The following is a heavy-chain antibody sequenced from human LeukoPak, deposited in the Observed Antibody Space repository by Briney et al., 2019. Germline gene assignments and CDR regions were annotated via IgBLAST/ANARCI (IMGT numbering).Heavy chain of an antibody. V-gene: IGHV4-59*01. D-gene: IGHD3-22*01. Sequence: SETLSLTCTVSGGSISSYYWSWIRQPPGKGLEWIGYIYYSGSTNYNPSLKSRVTISVDTSKNQFSLKLSSVTAADTAVYYCARDYYDSSGYYHGVDYWGQGTLVTVSS. CDR1: GGSISSYY. J-gene: IGHJ4*02. CDR3: ARDYYDSSGYYHGVDY. CDR2: IYYSGST.